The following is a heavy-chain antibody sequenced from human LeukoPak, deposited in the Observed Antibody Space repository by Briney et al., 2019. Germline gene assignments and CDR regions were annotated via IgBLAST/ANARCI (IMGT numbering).Heavy chain of an antibody. CDR3: ARAMVRGVIPY. Sequence: GGSLRLSCAASGFTFSDYGMVWVRVRQAPGKGLEWMAFIRFDGSITYYADSVKGRFTISRDNSRNIMNLQTDSLRPEDTALYYCARAMVRGVIPYWGQGTLVTVSS. J-gene: IGHJ4*02. CDR1: GFTFSDYG. D-gene: IGHD3-10*01. CDR2: IRFDGSIT. V-gene: IGHV3-30*02.